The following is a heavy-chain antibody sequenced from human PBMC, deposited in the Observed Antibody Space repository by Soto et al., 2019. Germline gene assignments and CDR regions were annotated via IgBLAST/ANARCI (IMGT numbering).Heavy chain of an antibody. J-gene: IGHJ4*02. CDR1: GGSISSSSYY. CDR2: IYYSGST. V-gene: IGHV4-39*01. Sequence: QLQLQESGPGLVKPSETLSLTCTVSGGSISSSSYYWGWIRQPPGKGLEWIGRIYYSGSTYYNPPXXXRXXISVDTSNTHLSLNLGSVPAADTAVYYCAPLWGQDWGQGTLVTVSS. CDR3: APLWGQD. D-gene: IGHD3-10*01.